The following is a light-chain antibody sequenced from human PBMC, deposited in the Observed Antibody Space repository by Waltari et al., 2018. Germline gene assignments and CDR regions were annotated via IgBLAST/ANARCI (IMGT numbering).Light chain of an antibody. CDR3: SSYTSSNNYVV. J-gene: IGLJ2*01. CDR1: SSDVRGYNY. CDR2: EVS. Sequence: QSALTQPASVSGSPGQSITISCTGTSSDVRGYNYVSWYQQHPGKAPKLRIYEVSSRPSGVSNRFSGSKSGNTASLTISGLQAEDEADYYCSSYTSSNNYVVFGGGTKLTVL. V-gene: IGLV2-14*01.